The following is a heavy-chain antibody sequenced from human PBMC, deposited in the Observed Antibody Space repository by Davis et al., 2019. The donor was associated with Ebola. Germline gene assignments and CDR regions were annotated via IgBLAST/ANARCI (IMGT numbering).Heavy chain of an antibody. D-gene: IGHD6-13*01. V-gene: IGHV3-73*01. J-gene: IGHJ4*02. CDR3: IPIAALGY. Sequence: GGSLRLSCTASGFTFGDYAMTWVRQASGKGLEWVGRIRSKANSYATAYAASVKGRFTISRDDSKNTAYLQMNSLKTEDTAVYYCIPIAALGYWGQGTLVTVSS. CDR1: GFTFGDYA. CDR2: IRSKANSYAT.